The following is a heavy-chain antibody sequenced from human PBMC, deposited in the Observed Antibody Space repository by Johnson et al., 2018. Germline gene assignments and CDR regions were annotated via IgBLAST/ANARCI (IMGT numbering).Heavy chain of an antibody. CDR1: GFTFSSYA. V-gene: IGHV3-23*04. J-gene: IGHJ3*02. CDR2: ISGSGGSP. Sequence: VQLVQSGAEVKKPGSSVKVSCKASGFTFSSYAMSWVRQAPGKGLEWVSAISGSGGSPYYADSVKGRFTISRDNSKNTLYLQMNSLRAEDTAVYNCASQLVRPSRGAFDIWGQGTMVTVSS. CDR3: ASQLVRPSRGAFDI. D-gene: IGHD6-6*01.